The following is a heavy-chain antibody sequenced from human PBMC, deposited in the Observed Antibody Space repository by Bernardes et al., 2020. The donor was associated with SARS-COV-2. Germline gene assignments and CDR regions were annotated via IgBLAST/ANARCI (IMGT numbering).Heavy chain of an antibody. Sequence: SETLSLTCTVSGGSISSYYWSWIRQPPGKGLEWIGYIYYSGSTNYNPSLKSRVTISVDTSKNQFSLKLSSVTAADTAVYYCATRVQSPVDYYYGMDVWGQGTTVTVSS. CDR2: IYYSGST. V-gene: IGHV4-59*01. D-gene: IGHD1-1*01. CDR1: GGSISSYY. J-gene: IGHJ6*02. CDR3: ATRVQSPVDYYYGMDV.